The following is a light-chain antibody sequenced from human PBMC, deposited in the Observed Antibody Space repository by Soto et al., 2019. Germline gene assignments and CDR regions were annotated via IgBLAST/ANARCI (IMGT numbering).Light chain of an antibody. CDR2: WGS. V-gene: IGKV2-28*01. CDR1: QSLLHSNGYNF. CDR3: MYGLQSPWS. Sequence: DSVMTQTRLSLPVTTGDPASISCRSNQSLLHSNGYNFLDWYLQKPGQSPQLLIYWGSNRASGVPDRFSGSGSGTDFTLKISRVEAEAVGVYFPMYGLQSPWSLGEGTRVEI. J-gene: IGKJ4*02.